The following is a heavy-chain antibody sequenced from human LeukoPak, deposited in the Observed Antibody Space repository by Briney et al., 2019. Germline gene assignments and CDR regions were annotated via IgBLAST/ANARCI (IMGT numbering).Heavy chain of an antibody. CDR2: VRSIIYAETT. Sequence: GGSLRLSCTSSGFTFGDYAISLFRQAPEQGLVLVSFVRSIIYAETTEYDASVKGRFTISRDDSKSIAYLQMNSLKTEDTAVYYCQKYSSSSFDFWGQGTLVTVSS. CDR3: QKYSSSSFDF. V-gene: IGHV3-49*03. CDR1: GFTFGDYA. J-gene: IGHJ4*02. D-gene: IGHD6-6*01.